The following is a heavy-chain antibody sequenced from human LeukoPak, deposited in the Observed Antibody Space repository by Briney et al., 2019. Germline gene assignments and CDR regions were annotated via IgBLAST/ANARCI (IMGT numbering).Heavy chain of an antibody. J-gene: IGHJ6*02. V-gene: IGHV4-4*07. CDR2: IYTSGST. CDR1: GGSISSYY. CDR3: AGLGVYYYGMDV. D-gene: IGHD5-12*01. Sequence: SETLSLTCTVSGGSISSYYWSWIQQPAGKGLEWIGRIYTSGSTNYNPSLKSRVTISVDTSKNQFSLKLSSVTAADTAVYYCAGLGVYYYGMDVWGQGTTVTVSS.